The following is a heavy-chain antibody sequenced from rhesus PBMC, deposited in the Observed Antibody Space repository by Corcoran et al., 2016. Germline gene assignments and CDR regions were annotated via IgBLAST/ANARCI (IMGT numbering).Heavy chain of an antibody. D-gene: IGHD1-44*02. CDR2: SSPYNGNK. J-gene: IGHJ4*01. CDR3: TREDSGSYANYCDY. V-gene: IGHV1-180*01. CDR1: GYTFPSYY. Sequence: QVQLVQSGSEITQPGASVKLSCKASGYTFPSYYMHWVRQAPGPGLEWIGLSSPYNGNKGYAQNFQGRVTITTDTATSTGYMELSSLRSEDTAVYYCTREDSGSYANYCDYWGQGVLVTVSS.